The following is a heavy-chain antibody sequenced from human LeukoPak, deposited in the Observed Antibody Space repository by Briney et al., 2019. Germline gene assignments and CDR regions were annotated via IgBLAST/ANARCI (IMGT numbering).Heavy chain of an antibody. CDR3: AKEGTPQVSTWYDL. D-gene: IGHD3-10*01. CDR2: ISYEGGTQ. J-gene: IGHJ5*02. CDR1: GVTLSPYG. V-gene: IGHV3-30*18. Sequence: GLSLRLSCAASGVTLSPYGMHWVRQAPGKGLEWVAVISYEGGTQHYADSVKGRFIISRDNPRNTLYLQMNILRTEDTAVYYCAKEGTPQVSTWYDLWGQGTQVIVSS.